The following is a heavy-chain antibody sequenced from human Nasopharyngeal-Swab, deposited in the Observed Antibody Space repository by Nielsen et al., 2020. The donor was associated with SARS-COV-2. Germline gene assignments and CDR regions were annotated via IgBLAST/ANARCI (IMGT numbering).Heavy chain of an antibody. CDR1: GFTFSSYS. Sequence: GESLKISCAASGFTFSSYSMNWVRQAPGKGLEWVSSISSSSYIYYADSVKGRFTISRDNAKNSLYLQMNSLRAEDTAVYYCARGAPLVAAAGTDYYYGMDVWGQGTTVTVSS. J-gene: IGHJ6*02. D-gene: IGHD6-13*01. V-gene: IGHV3-21*01. CDR3: ARGAPLVAAAGTDYYYGMDV. CDR2: ISSSSYI.